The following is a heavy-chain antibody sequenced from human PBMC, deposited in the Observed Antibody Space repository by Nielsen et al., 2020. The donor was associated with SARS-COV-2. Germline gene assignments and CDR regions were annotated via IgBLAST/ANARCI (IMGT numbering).Heavy chain of an antibody. Sequence: SETLSLTCTVSGGSVSSGSYYWSWIRQPPGKGLEWIGYIYYSGSTNYNPSLKSRVTISVDTSKNQFSLKLSSVTAADTAVYYCARDHGSGSYSKLFDYWGQGTLVTVSS. CDR3: ARDHGSGSYSKLFDY. V-gene: IGHV4-61*01. CDR2: IYYSGST. CDR1: GGSVSSGSYY. D-gene: IGHD3-10*01. J-gene: IGHJ4*02.